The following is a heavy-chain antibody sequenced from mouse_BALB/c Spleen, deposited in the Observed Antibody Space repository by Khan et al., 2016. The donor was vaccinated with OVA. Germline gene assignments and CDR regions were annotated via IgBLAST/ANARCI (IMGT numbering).Heavy chain of an antibody. CDR3: ARQPYYHYNIMDY. V-gene: IGHV2-6-1*01. D-gene: IGHD2-10*01. Sequence: QVQLKESGPGLVAPSQSLSITCTISGFSLTNYGVHWVRQPPGKGLEWLVVIWSYGSTTYNSALKSRLTISKDNSNSQVFLKMNSLQTDDTAMYFCARQPYYHYNIMDYWGQGTSVTVSS. CDR1: GFSLTNYG. J-gene: IGHJ4*01. CDR2: IWSYGST.